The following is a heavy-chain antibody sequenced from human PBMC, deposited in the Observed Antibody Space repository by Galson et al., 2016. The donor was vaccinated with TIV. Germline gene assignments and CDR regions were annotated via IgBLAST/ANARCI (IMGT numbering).Heavy chain of an antibody. CDR3: ARLAYCTPTCHTYDAFHT. D-gene: IGHD2-8*01. V-gene: IGHV5-51*01. J-gene: IGHJ3*02. Sequence: QSGAEVTKAEDSLRISCKHSGTSFRNSWIAWVRQMPGKGLEWIGMIFPDDSDTRYSPSFQGQVTISVDKSIKTAYLEWSTMKASDTAMYYCARLAYCTPTCHTYDAFHTWGQGTRVTVS. CDR2: IFPDDSDT. CDR1: GTSFRNSW.